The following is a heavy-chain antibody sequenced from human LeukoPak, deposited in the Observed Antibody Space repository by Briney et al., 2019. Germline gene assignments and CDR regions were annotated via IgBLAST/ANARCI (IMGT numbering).Heavy chain of an antibody. D-gene: IGHD3-10*01. J-gene: IGHJ4*02. CDR1: GYTFTGYY. CDR2: INPNSGGT. V-gene: IGHV1-2*04. CDR3: ARGPPYYYASENWYFDY. Sequence: GASVKVSCKASGYTFTGYYMHWVRRAPGQGLEWMGWINPNSGGTNYAQKFQGWVTMTRDTSISTAYMELSRISSDDTAVYYCARGPPYYYASENWYFDYWGQGTLVTVSS.